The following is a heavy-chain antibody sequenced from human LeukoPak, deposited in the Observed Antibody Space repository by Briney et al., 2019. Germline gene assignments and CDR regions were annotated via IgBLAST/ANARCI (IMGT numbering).Heavy chain of an antibody. J-gene: IGHJ4*02. Sequence: ASVKVSCKASGGTFSSYAISWVRQAPGQGLEWMGGILPIFGTANYAQKFQGRVTITADESTSTAYMELSSLRSEDTAVYYCARVPSIAARQGGFDYWGQGTLVTVSS. CDR3: ARVPSIAARQGGFDY. D-gene: IGHD6-6*01. CDR1: GGTFSSYA. CDR2: ILPIFGTA. V-gene: IGHV1-69*13.